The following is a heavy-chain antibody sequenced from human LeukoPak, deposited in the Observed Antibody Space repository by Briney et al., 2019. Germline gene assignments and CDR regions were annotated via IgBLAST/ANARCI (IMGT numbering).Heavy chain of an antibody. J-gene: IGHJ4*02. CDR2: IYYSVST. V-gene: IGHV4-4*02. D-gene: IGHD6-6*01. Sequence: GSLRLSCAASGFTFSRYWMTWVRQAPGKGLEWIGTIYYSVSTYYNPSLKSRITISVDTSKNQFSLKLSSVTAADTAVYYCARDLGHLVGSGFDYWGQGTLVTVSS. CDR3: ARDLGHLVGSGFDY. CDR1: GFTFSRYW.